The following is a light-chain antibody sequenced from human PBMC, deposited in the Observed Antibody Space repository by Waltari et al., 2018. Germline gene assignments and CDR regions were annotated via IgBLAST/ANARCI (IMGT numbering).Light chain of an antibody. CDR3: AAWDDSVNGYV. V-gene: IGLV1-44*01. Sequence: QSVLTQPPSASGTPGERVTISCSGSRSNIGDNAVNWYQHLPGAAPELLIYTDNQRPAAGPSRFSGSNSGTSASLGISGLQSEDEATYYCAAWDDSVNGYVFGSGTEVTVL. CDR1: RSNIGDNA. J-gene: IGLJ1*01. CDR2: TDN.